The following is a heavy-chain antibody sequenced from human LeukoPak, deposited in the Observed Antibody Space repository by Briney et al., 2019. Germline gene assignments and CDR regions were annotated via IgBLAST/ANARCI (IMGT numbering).Heavy chain of an antibody. CDR2: ISSNGGST. CDR1: GFIFSRYS. D-gene: IGHD3-16*01. Sequence: GRSLRLSCTASGFIFSRYSMHWVRQAPGKGLEFVSAISSNGGSTYYANSVKGRFTISRDTSKNTLYLQMGSLRTEDMAVYYCARVGDFSVAAFDIWGQGTMVTVSS. J-gene: IGHJ3*02. CDR3: ARVGDFSVAAFDI. V-gene: IGHV3-64*01.